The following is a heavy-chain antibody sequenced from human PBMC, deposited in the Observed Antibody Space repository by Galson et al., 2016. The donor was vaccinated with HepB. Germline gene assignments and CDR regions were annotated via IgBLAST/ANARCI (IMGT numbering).Heavy chain of an antibody. CDR2: IKSKTDSGTT. CDR3: ARDVSGDGHTDAFDI. CDR1: GFTFYDAW. V-gene: IGHV3-15*05. J-gene: IGHJ3*02. D-gene: IGHD5-24*01. Sequence: SLRLSCAASGFTFYDAWMSWVRQAPGKGLEWVGRIKSKTDSGTTDYAAPVKGRFSISRADSKNTLYLQMNSLRAEDTAVYYCARDVSGDGHTDAFDIWGQGTMVTVSS.